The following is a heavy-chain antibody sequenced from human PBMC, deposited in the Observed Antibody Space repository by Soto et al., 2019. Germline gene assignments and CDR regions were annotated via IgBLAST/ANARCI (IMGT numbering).Heavy chain of an antibody. CDR3: ARPRGGIYDSSGYDY. V-gene: IGHV3-11*06. CDR1: GLTFSDYY. D-gene: IGHD3-22*01. CDR2: ISSSSSYT. Sequence: PGGSLRLSCAASGLTFSDYYMSWIRQAPGKGLEWVSYISSSSSYTNYADSVKGRFTISRDNAKNSLYLQMNSLRAEDTAVYYCARPRGGIYDSSGYDYWGQGTLVTVSS. J-gene: IGHJ4*02.